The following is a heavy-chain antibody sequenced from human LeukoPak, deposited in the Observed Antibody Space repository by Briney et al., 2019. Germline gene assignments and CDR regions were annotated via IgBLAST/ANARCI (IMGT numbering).Heavy chain of an antibody. Sequence: SETLSLTCAVYGGSFSGYYWSWIRQPPGKGLEWIGEINHSGSTNYNPSLKSRVTISVDTSKSQFSLKLSSVTAADTAVYYCARASESIAATPARKYYYYMDVWGKGTTVTVSS. CDR3: ARASESIAATPARKYYYYMDV. J-gene: IGHJ6*03. V-gene: IGHV4-34*01. CDR2: INHSGST. CDR1: GGSFSGYY. D-gene: IGHD6-6*01.